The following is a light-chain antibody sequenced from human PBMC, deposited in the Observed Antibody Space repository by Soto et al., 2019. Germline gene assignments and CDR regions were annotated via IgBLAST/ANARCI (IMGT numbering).Light chain of an antibody. J-gene: IGKJ4*01. V-gene: IGKV1-39*01. CDR1: QSISSY. Sequence: DIQMTQSPSSLSASVGDRVTITCRASQSISSYLNWYQQKPGKAPKLLIYAASSLQSGVPSRFSGSGSGTEFTITISSLQPEDFATYYCQQGYSTPLTFGGGNKVEIK. CDR2: AAS. CDR3: QQGYSTPLT.